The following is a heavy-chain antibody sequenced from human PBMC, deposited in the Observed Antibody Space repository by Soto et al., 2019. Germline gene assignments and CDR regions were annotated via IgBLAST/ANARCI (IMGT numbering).Heavy chain of an antibody. CDR1: GGSISSGDYY. Sequence: QVQLQESGPGLVKPSQTLSLTCTVSGGSISSGDYYWSWIRQPPGKGLEWIGYIYYSGSTYYNPSRKSRVTISVDTSKNQFSRKRSSVTAADTAVYYCARAQGSGFLVSWGQGTLVTVSS. CDR3: ARAQGSGFLVS. V-gene: IGHV4-30-4*01. CDR2: IYYSGST. D-gene: IGHD3-10*01. J-gene: IGHJ4*02.